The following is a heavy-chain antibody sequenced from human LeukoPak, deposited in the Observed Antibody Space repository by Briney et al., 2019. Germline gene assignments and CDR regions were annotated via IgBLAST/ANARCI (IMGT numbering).Heavy chain of an antibody. J-gene: IGHJ6*04. Sequence: PGGSLRLSCAASGFTFSSYEMNWVRQAPGKGLEWVSYISSSGSTIYYADSVKGRLTISRDNAKNSLYLQMNSLRAEDTAVYYCARDRLLLWFGELSNYYYYGMDVWGKGTTVTVSS. D-gene: IGHD3-10*01. CDR3: ARDRLLLWFGELSNYYYYGMDV. V-gene: IGHV3-48*03. CDR2: ISSSGSTI. CDR1: GFTFSSYE.